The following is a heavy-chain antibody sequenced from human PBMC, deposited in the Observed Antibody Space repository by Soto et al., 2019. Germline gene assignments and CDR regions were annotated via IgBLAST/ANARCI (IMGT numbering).Heavy chain of an antibody. J-gene: IGHJ4*02. Sequence: SETLSLTCDVSVEPMTGGYYWGWIRQPPGKGLEWIGSTYYGGTTYYNPSLRSRLAISIDTSKNQFSLRLSSVTAADTALYDCARGWYYFDFWGQGTLVTVSS. D-gene: IGHD2-15*01. CDR1: VEPMTGGYY. CDR2: TYYGGTT. CDR3: ARGWYYFDF. V-gene: IGHV4-38-2*01.